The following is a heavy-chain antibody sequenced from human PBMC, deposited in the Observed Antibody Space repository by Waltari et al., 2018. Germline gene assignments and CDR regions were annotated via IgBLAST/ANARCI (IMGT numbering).Heavy chain of an antibody. D-gene: IGHD6-19*01. Sequence: EVQLVESGGGLVQPGGSLRLSCAASGFTFRSYWMHWVRQAPGKGLEWVANIKPDGSEKYYVDSVKGRFTISRDNAKNSLYLQMNSLRAEDTAVYYCATQSEYSSGWSDIWGQGTMVTVSS. CDR2: IKPDGSEK. CDR1: GFTFRSYW. J-gene: IGHJ3*02. V-gene: IGHV3-7*01. CDR3: ATQSEYSSGWSDI.